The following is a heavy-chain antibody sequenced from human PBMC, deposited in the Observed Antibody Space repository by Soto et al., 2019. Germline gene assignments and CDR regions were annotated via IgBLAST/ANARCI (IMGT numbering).Heavy chain of an antibody. D-gene: IGHD1-20*01. Sequence: CVRQAPGKGLEWVATISGTGGSTYYADSVKGRFTISRDNSKNTLYLQMNSLRVEDTAVYDCAKDGLGGIFDYWRQGTQVTVSS. CDR2: ISGTGGST. V-gene: IGHV3-23*01. CDR3: AKDGLGGIFDY. J-gene: IGHJ4*02.